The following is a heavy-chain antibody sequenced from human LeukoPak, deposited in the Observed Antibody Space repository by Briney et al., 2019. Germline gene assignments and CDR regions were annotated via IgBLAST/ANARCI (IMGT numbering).Heavy chain of an antibody. V-gene: IGHV1-18*01. CDR3: ARGSVAVDPSGWFDP. J-gene: IGHJ5*02. Sequence: ASVKVSCKASGYTFTGYGISWVRQAPGQGLEWMGWISAYNGNTNYAQKLQGRVTMTTDTSTSTAYMELRSLRSDDTAVYYCARGSVAVDPSGWFDPWGQGTLVTVSS. D-gene: IGHD6-19*01. CDR2: ISAYNGNT. CDR1: GYTFTGYG.